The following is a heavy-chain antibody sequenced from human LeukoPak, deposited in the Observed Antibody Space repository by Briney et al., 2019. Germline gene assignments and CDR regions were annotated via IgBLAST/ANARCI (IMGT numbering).Heavy chain of an antibody. CDR2: IWYDGSNK. V-gene: IGHV3-33*08. J-gene: IGHJ6*02. Sequence: PGGSLRLSCAASGFTFSSYWMSWVRQAPGKGLEWVAVIWYDGSNKYYADSVKGRFTISRDNSKNTLYLQMNSLRAEDTAVYYCARGGISGYGSSSLYPWGYYYGMDVWGQGTTVTVSS. D-gene: IGHD6-13*01. CDR3: ARGGISGYGSSSLYPWGYYYGMDV. CDR1: GFTFSSYW.